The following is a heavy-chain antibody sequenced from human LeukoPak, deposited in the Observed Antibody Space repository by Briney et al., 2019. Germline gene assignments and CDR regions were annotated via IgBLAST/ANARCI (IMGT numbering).Heavy chain of an antibody. J-gene: IGHJ4*02. V-gene: IGHV3-7*01. CDR3: AKDVGKLDYGDPGYFDY. Sequence: GGSLRLSCAASGFTFSSYWMSWVRQAPGKGLEWVANIKQDGSEKYYADSVKGRFTISRDNSKNTLYLQMNSLRAEDTAVYYCAKDVGKLDYGDPGYFDYWGQGTLVTVSS. D-gene: IGHD4-17*01. CDR2: IKQDGSEK. CDR1: GFTFSSYW.